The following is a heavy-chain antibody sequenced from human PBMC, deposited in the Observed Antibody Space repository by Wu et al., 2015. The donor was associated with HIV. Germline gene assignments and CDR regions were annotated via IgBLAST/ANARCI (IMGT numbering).Heavy chain of an antibody. V-gene: IGHV1-69*12. J-gene: IGHJ5*02. D-gene: IGHD2-2*01. Sequence: QVQLVQSGAEVKKPGSSVKVSCKASGGTFSSYAISWVRQAPGQGLEWMGGIIPIFGTANYAQKFQGRVTITADESTSTAYMELSSLRSEDTAVYYCARDYCSSTSCYLGNWFDPWGQGTLVTVSS. CDR2: IIPIFGTA. CDR3: ARDYCSSTSCYLGNWFDP. CDR1: GGTFSSYA.